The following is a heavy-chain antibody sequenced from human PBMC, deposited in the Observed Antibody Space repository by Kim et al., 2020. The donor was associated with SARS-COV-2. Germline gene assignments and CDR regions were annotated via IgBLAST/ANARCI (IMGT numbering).Heavy chain of an antibody. J-gene: IGHJ5*02. CDR3: ARDPVGQLLWGGWFDP. CDR1: GYTFTSYG. CDR2: ISAYNGNT. V-gene: IGHV1-18*01. Sequence: ASVKVSCKPSGYTFTSYGISWVRQAPGQGLEWMGWISAYNGNTNYAQKLQGRVTLTTDTSTSTAYMELRSLRSDDTAVYYCARDPVGQLLWGGWFDPWGQGTLVTVSS. D-gene: IGHD2-2*01.